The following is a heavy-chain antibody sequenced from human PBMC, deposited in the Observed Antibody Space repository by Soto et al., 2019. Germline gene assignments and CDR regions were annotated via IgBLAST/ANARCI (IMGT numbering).Heavy chain of an antibody. CDR1: GGIFTRYD. CDR2: IIPIFGTA. V-gene: IGHV1-69*01. D-gene: IGHD3-10*02. Sequence: QVQLVQSGAEVKTPGSSVKVSCKASGGIFTRYDIRWVRQAPGQGLEWMGAIIPIFGTANYAQKFQGRVTITADATTSTDYMELSSLRSEDTAMYYCAINEGRDVSTFDYWGQGTLVTVSS. CDR3: AINEGRDVSTFDY. J-gene: IGHJ4*02.